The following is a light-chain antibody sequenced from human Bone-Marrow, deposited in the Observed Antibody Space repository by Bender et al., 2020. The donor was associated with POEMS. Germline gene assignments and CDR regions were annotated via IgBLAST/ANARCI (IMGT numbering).Light chain of an antibody. V-gene: IGLV3-10*01. Sequence: SYDLTQPPSVSVSPGQTATLTCSGAALARKYAYWYQQKSGQAPTLIISEDNKRLSGIPERFSGSSSGTRATLTISGAQMEDEADYYCYSTDTSGNIYVFGTGTKVTVL. J-gene: IGLJ1*01. CDR1: ALARKY. CDR2: EDN. CDR3: YSTDTSGNIYV.